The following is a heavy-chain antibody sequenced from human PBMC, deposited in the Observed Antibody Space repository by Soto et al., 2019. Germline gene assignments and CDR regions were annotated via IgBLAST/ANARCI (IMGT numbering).Heavy chain of an antibody. CDR3: ARGFYWAYVAYY. J-gene: IGHJ4*02. CDR1: GYTFNSYG. CDR2: ISVYSGNT. Sequence: QVQLVQSGAELEKPGASVKVSCKASGYTFNSYGLSCVRQSPGQGLEWMGWISVYSGNTNYAQKFQGRVTMTTDTSTSTAYMELKSLRSDDTAVYYCARGFYWAYVAYYWGQGTLVNVSS. V-gene: IGHV1-18*01. D-gene: IGHD2-15*01.